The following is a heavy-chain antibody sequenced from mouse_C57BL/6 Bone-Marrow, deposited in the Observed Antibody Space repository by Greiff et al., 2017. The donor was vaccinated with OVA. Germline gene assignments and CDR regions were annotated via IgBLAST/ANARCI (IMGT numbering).Heavy chain of an antibody. Sequence: QVQLQQPGAELVMPGASVKLSCKASGYTFTSYWMHWVKQRPGQGLEWIGEIDPSDSYTNYNQKFKGKSTLTVDKSSSTAYMQLSSLTSEDSAVSYCASGWSLLREFDYWGQGTTLTVSS. CDR2: IDPSDSYT. V-gene: IGHV1-69*01. J-gene: IGHJ2*01. D-gene: IGHD2-1*01. CDR1: GYTFTSYW. CDR3: ASGWSLLREFDY.